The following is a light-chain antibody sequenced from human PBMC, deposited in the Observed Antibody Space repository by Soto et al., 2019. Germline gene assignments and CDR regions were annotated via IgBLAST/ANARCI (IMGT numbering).Light chain of an antibody. Sequence: QSALTQPPSASVSPGQSVTISCTGTSRDVGGYNYVSWYQQHPGKAPKLMIYEVSKRPSGVPDRFSGSKSGNTASLTVSGLQAEDEADYYCSSYAGSNNLVFGGGTKVTVL. V-gene: IGLV2-8*01. CDR2: EVS. J-gene: IGLJ2*01. CDR1: SRDVGGYNY. CDR3: SSYAGSNNLV.